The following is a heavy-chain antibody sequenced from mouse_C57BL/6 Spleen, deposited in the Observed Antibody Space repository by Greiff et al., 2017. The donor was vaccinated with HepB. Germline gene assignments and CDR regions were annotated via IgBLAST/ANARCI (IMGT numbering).Heavy chain of an antibody. D-gene: IGHD2-1*01. J-gene: IGHJ2*01. CDR2: INPNNGGT. V-gene: IGHV1-26*01. Sequence: EVQLQQSGPELVKPGASVKISCKASGYTFTDYYMNWVKQSHGKSLEWIGDINPNNGGTSYNQKFKGKATLTVDKSSSTAYMELRSLTSEDSAVYYCARLYYGNWGYFDYWGQGTTLTVSS. CDR1: GYTFTDYY. CDR3: ARLYYGNWGYFDY.